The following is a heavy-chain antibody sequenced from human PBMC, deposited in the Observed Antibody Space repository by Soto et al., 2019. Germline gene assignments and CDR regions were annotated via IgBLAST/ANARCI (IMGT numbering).Heavy chain of an antibody. CDR1: GFTFSSYS. CDR2: ISSSTI. Sequence: GGSLRLSCAASGFTFSSYSMNWVRQAPGKGLEWVSYISSSTIYYADSVKGRFTISRDNAKNSLYLQMNSLRDEDTAVYYCAREGISGSYYSGFDPWGQGTLVTVSS. CDR3: AREGISGSYYSGFDP. D-gene: IGHD1-26*01. J-gene: IGHJ5*02. V-gene: IGHV3-48*02.